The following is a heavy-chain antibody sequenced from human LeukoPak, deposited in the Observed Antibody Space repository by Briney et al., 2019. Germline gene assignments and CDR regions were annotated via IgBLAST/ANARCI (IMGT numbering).Heavy chain of an antibody. CDR3: ARGQRGYSYGYVH. J-gene: IGHJ4*02. D-gene: IGHD5-18*01. V-gene: IGHV4-34*01. Sequence: SETLSLTCAVYGGSFSGYYWSWIRQPPGKGLEWIGEINHSGSTNYNPSLKSRVTISVDTSKNQFSLKLSSVTAVDTAVYYCARGQRGYSYGYVHWGQGTLVTVSS. CDR1: GGSFSGYY. CDR2: INHSGST.